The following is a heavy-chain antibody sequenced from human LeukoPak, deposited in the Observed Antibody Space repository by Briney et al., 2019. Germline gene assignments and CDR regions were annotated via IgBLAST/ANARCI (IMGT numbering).Heavy chain of an antibody. CDR1: GGSISSSSYY. J-gene: IGHJ6*03. D-gene: IGHD5-24*01. CDR2: IYYSGST. V-gene: IGHV4-39*01. Sequence: ASETLSLTCTVSGGSISSSSYYWGWIRQPPGKGLEWIGSIYYSGSTYYNPSLKSRVTISVDTSKNQFSLKLSSVTASDTAVYYCARHAMATIIYDYYYMDVWGKGTTVTASS. CDR3: ARHAMATIIYDYYYMDV.